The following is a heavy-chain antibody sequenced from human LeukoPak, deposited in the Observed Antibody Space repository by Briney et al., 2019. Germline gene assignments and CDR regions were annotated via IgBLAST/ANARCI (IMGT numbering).Heavy chain of an antibody. CDR1: GGTFSSYA. D-gene: IGHD3-10*01. V-gene: IGHV1-69*13. J-gene: IGHJ6*02. Sequence: SVKVSCKASGGTFSSYAISWVRQAPGQGLELMGWSIPIFGTANYAQKFQGRVTITADESTSTAYMELSSLRSEDTAVYYCARVALWFGAATRDYYYGMDVWGQGTTVTVSS. CDR2: SIPIFGTA. CDR3: ARVALWFGAATRDYYYGMDV.